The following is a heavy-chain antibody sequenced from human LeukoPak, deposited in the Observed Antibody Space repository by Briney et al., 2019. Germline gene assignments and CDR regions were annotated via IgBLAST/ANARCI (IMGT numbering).Heavy chain of an antibody. CDR1: GYTFTSYG. Sequence: ASVKVSCKASGYTFTSYGISWVRQATGQGLEWMGWMNPNSGNTGYAQKFQGRVTITRNTSISTAYMELSSLRSEDTAVYYCARVLGGYCSSTSCYYSLGYWGQGTLVTVSS. V-gene: IGHV1-8*03. D-gene: IGHD2-2*01. CDR3: ARVLGGYCSSTSCYYSLGY. CDR2: MNPNSGNT. J-gene: IGHJ4*02.